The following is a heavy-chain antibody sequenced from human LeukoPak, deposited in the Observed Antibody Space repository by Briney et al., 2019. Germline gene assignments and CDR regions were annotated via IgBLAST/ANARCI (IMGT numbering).Heavy chain of an antibody. CDR2: ISAYNGNT. J-gene: IGHJ4*02. V-gene: IGHV1-18*01. CDR1: GGTFSSYA. CDR3: ARVRYYYDSSGYPGDY. Sequence: ASVKVSCKASGGTFSSYAISWVRQAPGQGLEWMGWISAYNGNTNYAQKLQGRVTMTTNTSTSTAYMELRSLRSDDTAVYYCARVRYYYDSSGYPGDYWGQGTLVTVSS. D-gene: IGHD3-22*01.